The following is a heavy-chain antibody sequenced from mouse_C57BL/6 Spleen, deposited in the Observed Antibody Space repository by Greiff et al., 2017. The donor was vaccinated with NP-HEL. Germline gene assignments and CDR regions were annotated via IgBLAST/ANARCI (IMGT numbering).Heavy chain of an antibody. D-gene: IGHD1-1*01. CDR1: GYTFTDYN. CDR2: INPNNGGT. CDR3: ARDYYGSILDY. Sequence: VQLKQSGPELVKPGASVKMSCKASGYTFTDYNMHWVKQSHGKSLAWIGYINPNNGGTSYNQKFKGKATLTVNKSSSTAYMELRSLTSEDSAVYYCARDYYGSILDYWGQGTTLTVSS. J-gene: IGHJ2*01. V-gene: IGHV1-22*01.